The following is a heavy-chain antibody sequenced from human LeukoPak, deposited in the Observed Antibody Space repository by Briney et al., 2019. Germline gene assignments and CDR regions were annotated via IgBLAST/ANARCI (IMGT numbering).Heavy chain of an antibody. CDR1: GGSISSYY. Sequence: PSETLSLTCTVSGGSISSYYWSWIRQPPGKGLECIGYIYYSGSTNYNPSLKSRVTISVDTSKNQLSLRLSSVTAADTAVYYCARDYGSGSRWGGNYYYYMDVWGKGTTVTISS. V-gene: IGHV4-59*01. J-gene: IGHJ6*03. D-gene: IGHD3-10*01. CDR2: IYYSGST. CDR3: ARDYGSGSRWGGNYYYYMDV.